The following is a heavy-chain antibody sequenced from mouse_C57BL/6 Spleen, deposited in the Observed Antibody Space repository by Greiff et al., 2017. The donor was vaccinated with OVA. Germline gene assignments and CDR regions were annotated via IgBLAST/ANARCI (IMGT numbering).Heavy chain of an antibody. CDR1: GYTFTDYY. D-gene: IGHD1-1*01. CDR3: ARPANYYSSRRDYFGY. Sequence: VQLQQSGAELVRPGASVKLSCKASGYTFTDYYINWVKQRPGQGLEWIARIYPGSGNTYYNEKFKGKATLTAEKSSSTAYMQLSSLTSEDSAVYFCARPANYYSSRRDYFGYWGQGTTLTVSS. V-gene: IGHV1-76*01. J-gene: IGHJ2*01. CDR2: IYPGSGNT.